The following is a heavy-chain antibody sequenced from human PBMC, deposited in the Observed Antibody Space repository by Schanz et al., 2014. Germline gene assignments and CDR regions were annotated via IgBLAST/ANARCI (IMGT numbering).Heavy chain of an antibody. J-gene: IGHJ5*02. CDR3: ARGRVLES. D-gene: IGHD1-1*01. Sequence: VHLLESGGGLVEPGGSLRLSCAASGFGFSSYSMNWVRQAPGKGLEWVSVIGVDGTTTYYADSVKGRFTISRDNAKNSLFLQMNSLRPEDTAVYYCARGRVLESWGQGTLXTVSS. V-gene: IGHV3-48*04. CDR1: GFGFSSYS. CDR2: IGVDGTTT.